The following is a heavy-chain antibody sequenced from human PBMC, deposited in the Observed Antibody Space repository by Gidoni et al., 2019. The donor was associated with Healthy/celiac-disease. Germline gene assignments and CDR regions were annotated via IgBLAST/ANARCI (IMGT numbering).Heavy chain of an antibody. CDR3: ARDTKGSSSWYPTEWVWFDT. D-gene: IGHD6-13*01. J-gene: IGHJ5*02. V-gene: IGHV3-48*03. Sequence: EVQLVASGGGLVQPGGSLSLSCAASGFTFSSSDMHWVRQGPGKGMEWVSYISRSGRTIYYADAVKGRFNIFRDNAKNSRYLQMNSLRAEDTAVYYCARDTKGSSSWYPTEWVWFDTWGQGTLVTVSS. CDR1: GFTFSSSD. CDR2: ISRSGRTI.